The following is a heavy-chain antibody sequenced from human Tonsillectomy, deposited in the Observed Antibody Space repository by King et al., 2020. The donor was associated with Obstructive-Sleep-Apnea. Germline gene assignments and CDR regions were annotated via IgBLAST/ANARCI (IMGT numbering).Heavy chain of an antibody. J-gene: IGHJ4*02. CDR3: ARLFCAGDCYYDY. CDR1: GDTLTGYY. Sequence: QLVQSGAEVKKPGASVKVSCKASGDTLTGYYMHLVRQAPGQGLECVGWINPNSVGTNYAPKFQGRVTMTRDTSISTAYMELSSLRSDDTAVYYCARLFCAGDCYYDYWGQGTLVTVSS. V-gene: IGHV1-2*02. D-gene: IGHD2-21*02. CDR2: INPNSVGT.